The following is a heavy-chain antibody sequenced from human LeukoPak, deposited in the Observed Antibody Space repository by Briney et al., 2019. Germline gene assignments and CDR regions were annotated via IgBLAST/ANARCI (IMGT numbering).Heavy chain of an antibody. V-gene: IGHV1-2*02. CDR1: GYTFTGYY. CDR3: ARVGATETNWFDP. J-gene: IGHJ5*02. CDR2: INPNSGGT. D-gene: IGHD1-26*01. Sequence: ASVKVSCKASGYTFTGYYMHWVRQDPGQGLEWMGWINPNSGGTNYAQKFQGRVTMTRDTSISTAYMELSRPRSDDTAVYYCARVGATETNWFDPWGQGTLVTVSS.